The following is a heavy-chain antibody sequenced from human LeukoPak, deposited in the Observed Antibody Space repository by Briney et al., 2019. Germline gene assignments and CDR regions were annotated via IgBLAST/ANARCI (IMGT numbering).Heavy chain of an antibody. CDR1: GYTFTSYY. CDR2: INPNSGGT. Sequence: ASVKVSCKASGYTFTSYYMHWVRQAPGQGLEWMGWINPNSGGTNYVQKFQGRVTMTRDTSISTAHMELSRLRSDDTAVYYCARVARVLRYFDWLPRGTDAFDIWGQGTMVTVSS. D-gene: IGHD3-9*01. CDR3: ARVARVLRYFDWLPRGTDAFDI. J-gene: IGHJ3*02. V-gene: IGHV1-2*02.